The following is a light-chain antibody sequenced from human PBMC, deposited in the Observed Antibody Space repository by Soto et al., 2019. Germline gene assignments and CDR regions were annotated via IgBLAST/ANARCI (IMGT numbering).Light chain of an antibody. Sequence: DIQMTQSPSTQSASVGDRVTITCRASQSISSWLAWYQQKPGTAPKLLIYKASTLESGVPSRFSGSGSGTEFTLTISSLQPDDFATYYCQQYVTAFRSFGQGTKVDIK. J-gene: IGKJ1*01. V-gene: IGKV1-5*03. CDR2: KAS. CDR3: QQYVTAFRS. CDR1: QSISSW.